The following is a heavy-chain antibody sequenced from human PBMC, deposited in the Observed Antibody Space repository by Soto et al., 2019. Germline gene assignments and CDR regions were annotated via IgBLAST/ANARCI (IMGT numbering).Heavy chain of an antibody. V-gene: IGHV1-18*01. CDR2: ISAYNGNT. J-gene: IGHJ6*02. D-gene: IGHD1-26*01. CDR1: GYTFTSYG. CDR3: ARDIVGATGAGYYYYYGMDV. Sequence: ASVKVSCKASGYTFTSYGISWVRKAPGQGLEWMGWISAYNGNTNYAQKLQGRVTMTTDTSTSTAYMELRSLRSDDTAVYYCARDIVGATGAGYYYYYGMDVWGQGTTVTVSS.